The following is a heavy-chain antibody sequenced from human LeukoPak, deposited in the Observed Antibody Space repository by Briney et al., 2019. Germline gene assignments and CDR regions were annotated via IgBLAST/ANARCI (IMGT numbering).Heavy chain of an antibody. J-gene: IGHJ6*04. V-gene: IGHV3-48*04. CDR1: GFTFSSYW. D-gene: IGHD3-10*02. CDR2: IISSGSTI. Sequence: PGGSLRLSCAASGFTFSSYWMSWVRQAPGKGLEWVSYIISSGSTIYYADSVKGRFTISRDNAKNSLYLQMNSLRAEDTAVYYCAELGITMIGGVWGKGTTVTISS. CDR3: AELGITMIGGV.